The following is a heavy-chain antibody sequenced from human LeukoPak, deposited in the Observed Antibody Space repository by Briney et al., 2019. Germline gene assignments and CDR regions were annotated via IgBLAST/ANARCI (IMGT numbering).Heavy chain of an antibody. CDR2: IYHSGST. J-gene: IGHJ4*02. V-gene: IGHV4-30-4*01. D-gene: IGHD3-3*01. CDR3: ARGRVRFLYYFDY. CDR1: GGSISSGDYY. Sequence: SETLSLTCTVSGGSISSGDYYWSWIRQPPGKGLEWIGYIYHSGSTYYNPSLKSRVTISLDTSKNQFSLKMRPVTAADTAVYYCARGRVRFLYYFDYWGQGTLVTVSS.